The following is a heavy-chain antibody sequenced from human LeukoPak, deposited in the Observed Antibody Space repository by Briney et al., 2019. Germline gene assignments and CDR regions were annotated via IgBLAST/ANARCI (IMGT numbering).Heavy chain of an antibody. CDR1: GGSISSGSYY. D-gene: IGHD3-22*01. V-gene: IGHV4-61*02. CDR2: LDTSGST. Sequence: PSETLSLTCTVSGGSISSGSYYWSWIRQPAGKGLEWIGRLDTSGSTEYNPSLKSRLTISADTSKNQFSLKLSSVTAADTAVYYCARVPRPLRPGYYDSSGYNYFDYWGQGTLVTVSS. J-gene: IGHJ4*02. CDR3: ARVPRPLRPGYYDSSGYNYFDY.